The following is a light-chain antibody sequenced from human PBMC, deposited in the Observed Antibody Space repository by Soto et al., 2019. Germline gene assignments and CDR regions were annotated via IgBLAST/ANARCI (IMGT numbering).Light chain of an antibody. Sequence: ESVLTPSPVTLALSPGERATLSCRAGQSVTNRYFAWYQQRPGQAPRLLIYGISNRATGIPDRFSGSGSGTDFTLTISRLEPEDFVVYYCQQYSTLPHTFGQGAKVYIK. V-gene: IGKV3-20*01. CDR1: QSVTNRY. J-gene: IGKJ2*01. CDR3: QQYSTLPHT. CDR2: GIS.